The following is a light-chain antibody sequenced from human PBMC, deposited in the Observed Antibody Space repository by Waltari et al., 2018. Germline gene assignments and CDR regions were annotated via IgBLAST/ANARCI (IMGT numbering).Light chain of an antibody. V-gene: IGLV3-25*03. J-gene: IGLJ2*01. CDR1: ALPKQY. CDR2: KDS. Sequence: SYELTQPPSVSVSPGQTARITCSGDALPKQYADWYQQKPGQAPVLVIYKDSERPSGIPERFSGSSSVTTVTLTISGVQAEDEADYYCQSADSSGTYVVFGGGTKLTVL. CDR3: QSADSSGTYVV.